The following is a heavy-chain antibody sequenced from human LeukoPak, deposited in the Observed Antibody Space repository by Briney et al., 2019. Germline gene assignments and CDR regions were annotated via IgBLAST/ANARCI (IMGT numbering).Heavy chain of an antibody. CDR3: XXXXXXXXXXXXYYMDV. CDR1: GFIFSNFA. J-gene: IGHJ6*04. V-gene: IGHV3-30*14. Sequence: GGSLRLSCAASGFIFSNFAMHWVRQAPGKGLEWVALISYDGSHTYYADSMKGRFTISRDNSRNVLYLQMTSLRCDYSAVDYXXXXXXXXXXXXXYYMDVXGKXTTVTVSS. D-gene: IGHD3-10*01. CDR2: ISYDGSHT.